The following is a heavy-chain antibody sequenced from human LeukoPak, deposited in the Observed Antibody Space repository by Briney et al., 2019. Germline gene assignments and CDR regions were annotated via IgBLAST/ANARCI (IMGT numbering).Heavy chain of an antibody. Sequence: SESLSLTCAVSGGSITSYYWSWIRQPPGKGLEWIGYIYTSGSTKYNPSLKSRVTISVDTSKNQFSLKLSSVTAADTAVYYCARSAVSSRNYYYYIDVWGKGTTVTVSS. CDR1: GGSITSYY. CDR2: IYTSGST. D-gene: IGHD4-11*01. J-gene: IGHJ6*03. CDR3: ARSAVSSRNYYYYIDV. V-gene: IGHV4-4*09.